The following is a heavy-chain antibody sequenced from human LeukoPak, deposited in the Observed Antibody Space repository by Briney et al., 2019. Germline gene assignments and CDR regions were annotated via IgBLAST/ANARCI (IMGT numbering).Heavy chain of an antibody. V-gene: IGHV4-38-2*02. D-gene: IGHD6-6*01. CDR3: ARDKGTSYLSSFDY. CDR1: GYFISSGYY. Sequence: SETLSLTCTVSGYFISSGYYWGWIRQSPGKGLEWIGTISHYGSTDYNPSLKSRVTISLDTSKNQFSLKLSSVTAADTAVYYCARDKGTSYLSSFDYWGQGTLVTVSS. CDR2: ISHYGST. J-gene: IGHJ4*02.